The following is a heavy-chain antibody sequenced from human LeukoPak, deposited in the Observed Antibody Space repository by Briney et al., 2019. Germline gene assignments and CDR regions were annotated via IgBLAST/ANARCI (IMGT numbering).Heavy chain of an antibody. Sequence: GGSLRLSCTASGFTFRDGWMSWVRQAPGKGLEWVSYISSSSSTIYYADSVKGRFTISRDNAKNSLYLQMNSLRAEDTAVYYCARQDYGDYVGSFDIWGQGTMVTVSS. V-gene: IGHV3-48*01. CDR2: ISSSSSTI. CDR3: ARQDYGDYVGSFDI. J-gene: IGHJ3*02. D-gene: IGHD4-17*01. CDR1: GFTFRDGW.